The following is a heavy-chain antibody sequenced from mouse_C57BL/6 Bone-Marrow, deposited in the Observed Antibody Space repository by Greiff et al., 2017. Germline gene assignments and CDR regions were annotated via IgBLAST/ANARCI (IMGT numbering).Heavy chain of an antibody. D-gene: IGHD1-1*02. J-gene: IGHJ4*01. Sequence: EVMLVESEGGLVQPGSSMKLSCTASGFTFSDYYMAWVRQVPEKGLEWVANINYDGSSTYYLDSLKSRFIISRDNAKNILYLQMSSLKSEDTATYYCARDGGLLVDYWGQGTSVTVSS. CDR1: GFTFSDYY. CDR3: ARDGGLLVDY. V-gene: IGHV5-16*01. CDR2: INYDGSST.